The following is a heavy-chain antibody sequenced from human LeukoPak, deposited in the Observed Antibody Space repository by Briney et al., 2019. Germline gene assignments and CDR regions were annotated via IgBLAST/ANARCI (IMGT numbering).Heavy chain of an antibody. CDR2: INQDGTGK. J-gene: IGHJ5*02. V-gene: IGHV3-7*01. Sequence: PGGSLRLSCVASGFTFTSHWMSWVRQAPGKGLEWVANINQDGTGKHYVDSVKGRFTISRDNAKNSQFLQMNSLRAEDTAAYCARDQLDPWGQGTLVTVSS. CDR3: ARDQLDP. CDR1: GFTFTSHW.